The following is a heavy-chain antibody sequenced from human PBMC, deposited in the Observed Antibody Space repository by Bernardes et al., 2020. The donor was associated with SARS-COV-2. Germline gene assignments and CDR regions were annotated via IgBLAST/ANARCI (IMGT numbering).Heavy chain of an antibody. J-gene: IGHJ4*02. V-gene: IGHV4-39*02. Sequence: SETLSLTCTVSGGSISTTIYYWGWIRQPPGKGLEWIGTISFSGSTYYNPSLKSRVTISADTSKNQFSLKLRSVTAADTAVYYCARETDAAYFDYWGQGTLVTVSS. CDR1: GGSISTTIYY. CDR3: ARETDAAYFDY. D-gene: IGHD6-25*01. CDR2: ISFSGST.